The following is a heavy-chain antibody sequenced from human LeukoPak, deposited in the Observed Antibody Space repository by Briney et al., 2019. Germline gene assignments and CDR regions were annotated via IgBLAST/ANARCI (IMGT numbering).Heavy chain of an antibody. CDR3: ARIRSSSIYYGSGRGFDY. CDR1: GGSFSGYY. Sequence: PSETLSLTCAVYGGSFSGYYWSWIRQPPGTGLEWIGEINHSGRTNYNPSLKSRVTISVDTSKNQFSLKLSSVTAADTAVYYCARIRSSSIYYGSGRGFDYWGQGTLVTVSS. D-gene: IGHD3-10*01. CDR2: INHSGRT. V-gene: IGHV4-34*01. J-gene: IGHJ4*02.